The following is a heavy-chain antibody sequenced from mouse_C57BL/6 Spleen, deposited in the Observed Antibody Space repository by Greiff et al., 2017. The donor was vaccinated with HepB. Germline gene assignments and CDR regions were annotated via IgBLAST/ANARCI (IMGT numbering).Heavy chain of an antibody. CDR1: GYSITSGYY. D-gene: IGHD1-1*01. Sequence: EVQLKESGPGLVKPSQSLSLTCSVTGYSITSGYYWNWIRQFPGNKLEWMGYISYDGSNNYNPSLKNRISITRDTSKNQFFLKLNSVTTEDTATYYCARDGYYGSSSFAYWGQGTLVTVSA. CDR3: ARDGYYGSSSFAY. CDR2: ISYDGSN. J-gene: IGHJ3*01. V-gene: IGHV3-6*01.